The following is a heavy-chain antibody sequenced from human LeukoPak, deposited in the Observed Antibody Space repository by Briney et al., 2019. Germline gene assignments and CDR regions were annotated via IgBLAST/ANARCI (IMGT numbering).Heavy chain of an antibody. V-gene: IGHV4-34*01. CDR3: ARGDGGYSYGYAPIDY. J-gene: IGHJ4*02. CDR1: GGSFSGYY. D-gene: IGHD5-18*01. CDR2: INHSGST. Sequence: SETLSLTCAVYGGSFSGYYWSWIRQPPGKGLEWIGEINHSGSTNHNPSLKSRVTISVDTSKNQFSLKLSSVTAADTAVYYCARGDGGYSYGYAPIDYWGQGTLVTVSS.